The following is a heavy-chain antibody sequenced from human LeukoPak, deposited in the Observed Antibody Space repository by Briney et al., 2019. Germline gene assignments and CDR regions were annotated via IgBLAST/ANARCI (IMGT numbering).Heavy chain of an antibody. D-gene: IGHD1-26*01. CDR3: AREGSGFDC. Sequence: PSETLSLTCADYGDSFSGYYWSWIRQPPGRGLEWLGEINHSGNTNDNPSLKSRVTISVDTSKNQFSLKLTSVTAADTAVYYCAREGSGFDCWGQGTLVTVSS. J-gene: IGHJ4*02. CDR1: GDSFSGYY. CDR2: INHSGNT. V-gene: IGHV4-34*01.